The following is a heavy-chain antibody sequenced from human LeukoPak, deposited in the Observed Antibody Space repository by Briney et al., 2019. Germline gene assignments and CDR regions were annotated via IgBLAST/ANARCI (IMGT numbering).Heavy chain of an antibody. Sequence: GGSLRLSCAASGFTFGNYGMSWVRQAPGKGLEWVSSISSSSSYIYYADSVKGRFTISRDNAKNSLYLQMNSLRAEDTAVYYCARDLGGITMVRGVMFDYWGQGTLVTVSS. V-gene: IGHV3-21*01. CDR2: ISSSSSYI. CDR3: ARDLGGITMVRGVMFDY. CDR1: GFTFGNYG. D-gene: IGHD3-10*01. J-gene: IGHJ4*02.